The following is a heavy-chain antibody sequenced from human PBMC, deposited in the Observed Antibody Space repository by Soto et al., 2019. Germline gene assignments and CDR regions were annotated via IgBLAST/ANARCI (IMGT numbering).Heavy chain of an antibody. CDR2: IYPGDSDT. J-gene: IGHJ4*02. V-gene: IGHV5-51*01. CDR1: GYTFTSYW. D-gene: IGHD1-1*01. Sequence: GESLKISCKGSGYTFTSYWIAWVRQMPGKGLEWMGLIYPGDSDTRYSPPFQGQVTISADKFISTAYLQWSSLKESDSAMYYCATLGNSHAYFDFWGQGTLVTVSS. CDR3: ATLGNSHAYFDF.